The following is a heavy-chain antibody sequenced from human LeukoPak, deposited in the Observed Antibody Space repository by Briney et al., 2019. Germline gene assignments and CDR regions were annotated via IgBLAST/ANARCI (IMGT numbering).Heavy chain of an antibody. V-gene: IGHV1-18*01. CDR2: ISAYNGNT. D-gene: IGHD3-22*01. J-gene: IGHJ5*02. CDR1: GYTFTSYG. CDR3: ARDGSADYYDSSGYPYEFDP. Sequence: ASVKVSCKASGYTFTSYGISWVRQAPGQGLEWMGWISAYNGNTNYAQKLQGRVTMTTDTSTNTAYMELRSLRSDDTAVYYCARDGSADYYDSSGYPYEFDPWGQGTLVTVSS.